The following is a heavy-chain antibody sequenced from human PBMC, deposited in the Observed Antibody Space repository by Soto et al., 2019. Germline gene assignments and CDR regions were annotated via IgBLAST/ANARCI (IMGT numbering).Heavy chain of an antibody. D-gene: IGHD3-22*01. CDR2: IYYSGST. Sequence: SETLSLTCTVSGGSISSGGYYWSWIRQHPGKGLEWIGYIYYSGSTYYNPSLKSRVTISVDTSKNQFSLKLSSVTAADTAVYYCARGLIYDSSGYYSFDYWGQGTLVTVPS. V-gene: IGHV4-31*03. J-gene: IGHJ4*02. CDR3: ARGLIYDSSGYYSFDY. CDR1: GGSISSGGYY.